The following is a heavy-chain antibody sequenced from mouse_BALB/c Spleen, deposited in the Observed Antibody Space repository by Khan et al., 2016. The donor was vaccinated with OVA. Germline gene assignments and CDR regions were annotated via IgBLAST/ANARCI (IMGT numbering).Heavy chain of an antibody. Sequence: EVQLQQSGPELVKPGASVKISCKASGYSFTGYFMNWVIQSHGKSLEWIGRINPHIGATFYNQKFKGKATLTVYDSSSTAHMELRSLASEDSAVYYCARIYGSDFDYWGQGTTLTVSS. CDR3: ARIYGSDFDY. D-gene: IGHD1-1*01. V-gene: IGHV1-20*02. J-gene: IGHJ2*01. CDR1: GYSFTGYF. CDR2: INPHIGAT.